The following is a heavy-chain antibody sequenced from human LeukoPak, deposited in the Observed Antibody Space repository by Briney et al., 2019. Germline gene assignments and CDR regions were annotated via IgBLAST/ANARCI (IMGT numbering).Heavy chain of an antibody. V-gene: IGHV3-23*01. CDR2: NSGSGGST. J-gene: IGHJ4*02. CDR3: AKAALLRLGEFPFDY. D-gene: IGHD3-16*01. CDR1: GFTFSSYA. Sequence: PGGSLRLSCAASGFTFSSYAMSWVRQAPGKGLEWVSANSGSGGSTYYADSVKGRFTISRDNSKNTLYLQMNSLRAEDTAVYYCAKAALLRLGEFPFDYWGQGTLVTVSS.